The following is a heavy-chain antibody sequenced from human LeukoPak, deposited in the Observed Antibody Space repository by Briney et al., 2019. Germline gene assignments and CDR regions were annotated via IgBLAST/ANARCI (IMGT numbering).Heavy chain of an antibody. D-gene: IGHD4-17*01. J-gene: IGHJ6*04. V-gene: IGHV1-69*06. CDR2: IIPIFGTA. CDR1: GGTFSSYA. Sequence: ASVKVSCKASGGTFSSYAISWVRQAPGQGLEWMGGIIPIFGTANYAQKFQGRVTITADKSTSTAYMELSSLRSEDTAVYYCASFHFITVTTGYYYYGMDVWGKGTTVTVSS. CDR3: ASFHFITVTTGYYYYGMDV.